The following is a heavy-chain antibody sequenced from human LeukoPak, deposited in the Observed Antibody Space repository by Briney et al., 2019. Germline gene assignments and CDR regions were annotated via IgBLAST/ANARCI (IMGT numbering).Heavy chain of an antibody. V-gene: IGHV3-43D*04. J-gene: IGHJ6*03. CDR3: AANTFMDV. CDR1: GFTFDDYA. CDR2: ISRDGDST. D-gene: IGHD2/OR15-2a*01. Sequence: PGGSLRLSCAASGFTFDDYAMHWVRQAPGKGLEWVSLISRDGDSTYYADSVKGRFTISRDNSKNSLYLQMNCLRAEDTAFYYCAANTFMDVWGKGTTVTVSS.